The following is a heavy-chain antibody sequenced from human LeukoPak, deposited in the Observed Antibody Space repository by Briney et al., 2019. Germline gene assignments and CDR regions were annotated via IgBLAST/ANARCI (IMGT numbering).Heavy chain of an antibody. D-gene: IGHD1-14*01. J-gene: IGHJ6*02. CDR3: ARSAEPHYYYYYGMDV. CDR1: GYTFTTYA. V-gene: IGHV1-2*02. CDR2: INPNSGGT. Sequence: ASVKVSCKTSGYTFTTYAISWVRRAPGQGLEWMGWINPNSGGTNYAQKFQGRVTMTRDTSISTAYMELSRLRSDDTAVYYCARSAEPHYYYYYGMDVWGQGTTVTVSS.